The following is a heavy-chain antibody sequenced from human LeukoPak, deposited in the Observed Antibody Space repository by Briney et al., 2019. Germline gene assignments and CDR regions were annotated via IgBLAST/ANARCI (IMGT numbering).Heavy chain of an antibody. CDR1: GYTFTRYD. Sequence: ASVKVSFKASGYTFTRYDINWVRQATGQGGEWMGWMNPKSGNTGYAQKFQGRVTMTRNTSISTAYMELSSLRSEDTAVYYCARALREWLLSYWFDPWGQGTLVTVSS. V-gene: IGHV1-8*01. D-gene: IGHD3-3*01. CDR3: ARALREWLLSYWFDP. J-gene: IGHJ5*02. CDR2: MNPKSGNT.